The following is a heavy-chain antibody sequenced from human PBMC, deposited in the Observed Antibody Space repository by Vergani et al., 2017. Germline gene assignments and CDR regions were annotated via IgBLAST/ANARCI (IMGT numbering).Heavy chain of an antibody. V-gene: IGHV4-4*07. D-gene: IGHD3-16*02. CDR2: IYTSGST. CDR1: GGSISSYY. J-gene: IGHJ3*02. Sequence: QVQLQESGPGLVKPSETLSLTCTVSGGSISSYYWSWIRQPAGKGLEWIGRIYTSGSTNYNPSLKSRVTMSVDTSKNQFSLKLSSVTAADTAGYYCARADMITFGGVIVHDAFDIWGQGTMVTVSS. CDR3: ARADMITFGGVIVHDAFDI.